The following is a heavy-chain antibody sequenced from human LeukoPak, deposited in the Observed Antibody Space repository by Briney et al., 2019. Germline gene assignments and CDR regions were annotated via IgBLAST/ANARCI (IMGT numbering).Heavy chain of an antibody. D-gene: IGHD3-3*01. J-gene: IGHJ4*02. CDR2: INPNSGGT. Sequence: GASVKVSCKASGYTFTGYYMHWVRQAPGQGLEWMGWINPNSGGTNYAQKFQGRVTMTRDTSISTAYMELSRLRSDDTAVYYCARVGYDFWSGYYKPLGYWGQGTLVTVSS. CDR1: GYTFTGYY. V-gene: IGHV1-2*02. CDR3: ARVGYDFWSGYYKPLGY.